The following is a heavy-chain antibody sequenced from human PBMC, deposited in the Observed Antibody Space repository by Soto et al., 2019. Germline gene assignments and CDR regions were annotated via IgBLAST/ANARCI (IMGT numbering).Heavy chain of an antibody. CDR3: DSSGYHYFDY. Sequence: PSETLSLTCTVSGGSISSSSYYWGWIRQPPGKGLEWIGSIYYSGSTYYNPSLKSRVTISVDTSKNQFSLKLSSVTAADTAVYYYDSSGYHYFDYWGQGTLVTVSS. D-gene: IGHD3-22*01. V-gene: IGHV4-39*01. CDR2: IYYSGST. J-gene: IGHJ4*02. CDR1: GGSISSSSYY.